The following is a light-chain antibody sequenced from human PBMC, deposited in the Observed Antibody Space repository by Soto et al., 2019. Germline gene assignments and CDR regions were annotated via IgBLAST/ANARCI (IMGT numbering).Light chain of an antibody. V-gene: IGLV2-14*03. J-gene: IGLJ1*01. CDR3: CSYADGSIYF. CDR1: SRDVGAYDY. CDR2: YVD. Sequence: QSAPTQTTSVSGSPGQAVTISCTGTSRDVGAYDYVSWYLQYPDKAPQLFIYYVDHRPSGVSSRFSGSKSGNTASLTISGLQAEDEGDYYCCSYADGSIYFFGTGAKVTVL.